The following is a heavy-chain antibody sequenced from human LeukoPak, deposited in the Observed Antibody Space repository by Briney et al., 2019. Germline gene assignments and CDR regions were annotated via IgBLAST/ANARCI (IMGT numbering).Heavy chain of an antibody. V-gene: IGHV3-15*01. D-gene: IGHD3-9*01. CDR1: GFTFSNAW. J-gene: IGHJ4*02. CDR2: IKSKTDGGTT. Sequence: GGSLRLSCAASGFTFSNAWMSWVRQAPGKGLEWVGRIKSKTDGGTTDYAAPVKGRFTISRDDSKNTLYLQMNSLKTEDTAVYYCTTNRERYFDWFSPYYFDYWGQGTLVTVSS. CDR3: TTNRERYFDWFSPYYFDY.